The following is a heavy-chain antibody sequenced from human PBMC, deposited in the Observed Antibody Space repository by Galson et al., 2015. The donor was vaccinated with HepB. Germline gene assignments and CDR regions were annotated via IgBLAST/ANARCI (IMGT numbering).Heavy chain of an antibody. CDR1: GFTFSSYA. D-gene: IGHD3-3*01. CDR2: ISYDGSNK. CDR3: AREGKRYYGFWIGYSNWFDP. Sequence: SLRLSCAASGFTFSSYAMHWVRQAPGKGLEWMAVISYDGSNKYYADSVKGRFTVSRDNSKNTLYLQMNSLRAEDTAVYYCAREGKRYYGFWIGYSNWFDPWGQGTLVTVAS. V-gene: IGHV3-30-3*01. J-gene: IGHJ5*02.